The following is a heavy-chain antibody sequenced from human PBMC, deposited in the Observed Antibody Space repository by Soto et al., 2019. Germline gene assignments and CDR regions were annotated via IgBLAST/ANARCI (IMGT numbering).Heavy chain of an antibody. CDR1: GGSISSYY. CDR2: IYYSGST. J-gene: IGHJ3*02. D-gene: IGHD3-10*01. V-gene: IGHV4-59*01. Sequence: SETLSLTCTVSGGSISSYYWSWMRQPPGKGLEWIGYIYYSGSTNYNPSLKSRVTISVDTSKNQFSLKLSSVTAADTAVYYCARVKYTMVRGVSDAFDIWGQGTMVTVSS. CDR3: ARVKYTMVRGVSDAFDI.